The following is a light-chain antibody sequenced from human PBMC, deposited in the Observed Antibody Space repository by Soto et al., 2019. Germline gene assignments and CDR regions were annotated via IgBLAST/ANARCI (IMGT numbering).Light chain of an antibody. CDR3: QTWSTDIRV. Sequence: QLVLTQSPSASASLGASVKLTCTLSSGHNSYAIAWHQQQPEKGPRYLMTVNSDGSHSKGDGIPDRFSGSSSGAERYLTISSLQSEDEADYYCQTWSTDIRVFGGGTKVTVL. V-gene: IGLV4-69*01. CDR1: SGHNSYA. J-gene: IGLJ3*02. CDR2: VNSDGSH.